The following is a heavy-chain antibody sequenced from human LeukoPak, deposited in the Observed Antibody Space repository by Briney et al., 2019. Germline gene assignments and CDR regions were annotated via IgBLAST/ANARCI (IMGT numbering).Heavy chain of an antibody. D-gene: IGHD3-16*02. CDR2: ISGSGGST. J-gene: IGHJ4*02. CDR1: GFTFSSYA. Sequence: GGSLRLSCAASGFTFSSYAMSWVRQAPGKGLEWVSAISGSGGSTYYADSVKGRFTISGDNSKNTLYLQMNSLRAEDTAVYYCAKDLNYDYVWGSYRHFDYWGQGTLVTVSS. V-gene: IGHV3-23*01. CDR3: AKDLNYDYVWGSYRHFDY.